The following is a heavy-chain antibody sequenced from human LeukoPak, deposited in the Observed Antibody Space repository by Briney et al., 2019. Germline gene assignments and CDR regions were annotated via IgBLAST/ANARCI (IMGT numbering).Heavy chain of an antibody. V-gene: IGHV4-34*01. CDR2: INHSGST. CDR3: ARRDSSGYYLGS. CDR1: GGSFSGYY. Sequence: SETLALTCAVYGGSFSGYYWSRIRHPPGKGLEWIGEINHSGSTNYNPSLKSRVTISVDTSKNQFSLKLSSVTAADTAVYYCARRDSSGYYLGSWGQGTLVTVSS. J-gene: IGHJ5*02. D-gene: IGHD3-22*01.